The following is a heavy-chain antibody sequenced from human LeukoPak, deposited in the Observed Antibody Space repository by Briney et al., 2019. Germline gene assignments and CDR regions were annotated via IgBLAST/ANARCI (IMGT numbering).Heavy chain of an antibody. CDR3: ARGGVGGVIVPFDY. CDR2: IYSSGTT. J-gene: IGHJ4*02. V-gene: IGHV4-4*07. D-gene: IGHD3-16*02. Sequence: SETLSLTCTVSGGSISRYYWSWIRQPAGKGLEWIGRIYSSGTTTYSPSLKSRVTMSVDTSKNQFSLTLSSVTAAGTAVYYCARGGVGGVIVPFDYWGQGTLVTVSS. CDR1: GGSISRYY.